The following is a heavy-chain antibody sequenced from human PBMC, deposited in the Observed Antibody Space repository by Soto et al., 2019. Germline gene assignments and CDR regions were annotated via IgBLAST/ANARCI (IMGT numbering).Heavy chain of an antibody. V-gene: IGHV3-33*01. CDR3: ATSHEYYFDY. Sequence: QVQLVESGGGVVQPGRSLRLSCAASGFTFSSYGMHWVRQAPGKGLEWVAVIWYDGSNKYYADSVKGRFTISRDNSKNTLYLQMNSLRAEDTAVYYCATSHEYYFDYWGQGTLVTVSS. CDR2: IWYDGSNK. CDR1: GFTFSSYG. J-gene: IGHJ4*02.